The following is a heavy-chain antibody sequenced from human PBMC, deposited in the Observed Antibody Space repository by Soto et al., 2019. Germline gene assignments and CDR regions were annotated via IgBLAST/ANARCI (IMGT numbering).Heavy chain of an antibody. CDR3: ARGTIVARQHLDY. CDR2: ISIRGGEE. Sequence: QVQLVESGAGVVQPGKSLRLSCAASGFTFSSYAMHWARQPPGKGLEWVTVISIRGGEEYYAESVRGRFTISRDDSKNTIYLQMDSLRVEDTAVYYCARGTIVARQHLDYGGQGTLVTVSS. V-gene: IGHV3-30*03. CDR1: GFTFSSYA. J-gene: IGHJ4*02. D-gene: IGHD6-6*01.